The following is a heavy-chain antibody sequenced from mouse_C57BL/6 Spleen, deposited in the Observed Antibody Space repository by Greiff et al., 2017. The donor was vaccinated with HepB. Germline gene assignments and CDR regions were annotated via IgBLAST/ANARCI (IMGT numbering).Heavy chain of an antibody. Sequence: EVMLVESGGGLVKPGGSLKLSCAASGFTFSSYTMSWVRQTPEKRLEWVATISGGGGNTYYPDSVKGRFTISRDNAKNTLYLQMSSLRSEDTALYYCARQRGITTVVATDWYFDVWGTGTTVTVSS. CDR2: ISGGGGNT. J-gene: IGHJ1*03. V-gene: IGHV5-9*01. CDR1: GFTFSSYT. D-gene: IGHD1-1*01. CDR3: ARQRGITTVVATDWYFDV.